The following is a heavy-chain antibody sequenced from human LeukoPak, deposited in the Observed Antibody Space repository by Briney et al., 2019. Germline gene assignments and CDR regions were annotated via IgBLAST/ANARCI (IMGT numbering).Heavy chain of an antibody. D-gene: IGHD6-19*01. CDR1: GFTFSSYA. CDR3: AKGSSWSSGWEGDLYYFDY. V-gene: IGHV3-23*01. Sequence: GGSLRLSCAASGFTFSSYAMSWVRQAPGEGLEWVSGISGSGASTYYADSVKGRFTISRDNSKNTLNLQMNSLRAEDTAVYYCAKGSSWSSGWEGDLYYFDYWGQGTLVTVSS. J-gene: IGHJ4*02. CDR2: ISGSGAST.